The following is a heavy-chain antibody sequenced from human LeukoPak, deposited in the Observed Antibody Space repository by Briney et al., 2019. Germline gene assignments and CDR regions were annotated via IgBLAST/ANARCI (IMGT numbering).Heavy chain of an antibody. J-gene: IGHJ4*02. CDR1: GFTFSSSA. D-gene: IGHD4-17*01. V-gene: IGHV3-23*01. CDR2: ISGSGGST. CDR3: AKDYGPLSSY. Sequence: GGSLRLSCAASGFTFSSSAMIWVRQAPGKGLEWVSAISGSGGSTYYADSVKGRFTISRDNSKNRLYLQMNSLRDEDTALYYCAKDYGPLSSYWGKGTLVTVSS.